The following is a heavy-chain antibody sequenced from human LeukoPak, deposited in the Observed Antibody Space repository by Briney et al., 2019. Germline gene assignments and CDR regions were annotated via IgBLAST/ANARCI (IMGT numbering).Heavy chain of an antibody. V-gene: IGHV3-11*04. CDR1: GFTFSDYY. Sequence: NPGGSLRLSCAAYGFTFSDYYMSWIRQAPGKGLEWLSYISNIGNTMYHADSVKGRFTISRDNAKNSLYLEMNSLRAEDTAVYYCARERITFGRVIVPNYFDSWGQGTLVTVSS. CDR2: ISNIGNTM. CDR3: ARERITFGRVIVPNYFDS. D-gene: IGHD3-16*02. J-gene: IGHJ4*02.